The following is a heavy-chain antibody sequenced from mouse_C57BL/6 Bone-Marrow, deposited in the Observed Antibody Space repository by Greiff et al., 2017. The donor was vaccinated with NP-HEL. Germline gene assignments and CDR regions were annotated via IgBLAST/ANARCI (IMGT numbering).Heavy chain of an antibody. CDR1: GFSLTSYG. J-gene: IGHJ1*03. V-gene: IGHV2-2*01. CDR2: IWSGGST. D-gene: IGHD2-4*01. Sequence: QVQLKESGPGLVQPSQSLSITCTVSGFSLTSYGVHWVRQSPGKGLEWLGVIWSGGSTDYNAAFISRLSISKDNSKSQVFFKMNSLQADDTAIYYCARKGGLRRDWCFDVWGTGTTVTVSS. CDR3: ARKGGLRRDWCFDV.